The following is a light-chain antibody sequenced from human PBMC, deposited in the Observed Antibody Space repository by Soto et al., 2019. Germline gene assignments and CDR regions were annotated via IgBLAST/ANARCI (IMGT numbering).Light chain of an antibody. CDR3: LQDYYYPRT. V-gene: IGKV1-6*02. CDR1: QGIRTE. Sequence: AIQMTQSPSSLSASVGDRVTITCRASQGIRTELGWYQQRPGEAPKLLIYAASTLQSGVPSRFSGSGSGTDFTLTISSLQPEDFATYYCLQDYYYPRTFGQGTKVEIK. CDR2: AAS. J-gene: IGKJ1*01.